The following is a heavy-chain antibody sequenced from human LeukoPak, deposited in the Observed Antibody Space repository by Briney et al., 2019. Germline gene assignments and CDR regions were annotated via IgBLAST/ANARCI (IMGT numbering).Heavy chain of an antibody. Sequence: ASVKVSCKASGYTFTSYYMHWVRQAPGHGLEWMEIINPSGGSTSYAQKFQGRVTMTRDTSTSTVYMELSSLRSEDTAVYYCARSGSSWYSAFYWGQGTLVTVSS. V-gene: IGHV1-46*01. J-gene: IGHJ4*02. CDR3: ARSGSSWYSAFY. CDR2: INPSGGST. CDR1: GYTFTSYY. D-gene: IGHD6-13*01.